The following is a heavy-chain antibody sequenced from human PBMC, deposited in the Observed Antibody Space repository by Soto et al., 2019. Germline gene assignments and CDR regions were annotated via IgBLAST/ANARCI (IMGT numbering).Heavy chain of an antibody. D-gene: IGHD5-18*01. V-gene: IGHV3-49*04. J-gene: IGHJ4*02. Sequence: LRLSCATSGFTFGNYALTWVRQAPGKGLEWVGFIRSNAFGGTTEYAASVKGRVTVSRDDSKGIAYLQMNSLKIEDTAVYYCARDGTGYTLLDYWGQGTLVTVSS. CDR3: ARDGTGYTLLDY. CDR2: IRSNAFGGTT. CDR1: GFTFGNYA.